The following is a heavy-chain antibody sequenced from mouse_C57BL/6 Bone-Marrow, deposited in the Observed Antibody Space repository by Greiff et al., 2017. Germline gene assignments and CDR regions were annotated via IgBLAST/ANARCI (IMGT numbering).Heavy chain of an antibody. J-gene: IGHJ4*01. CDR2: IWTGGGT. Sequence: QVQLKQSGPGLVAPSQSLSIPCTVSGFSLTSYAISWVRQPPGKGLEWLGVIWTGGGTNYNSALKSRLSISKDNSKSQVFLKMNSLQTDDTARYYCAKHSNLYYYAMDYWGQGTSVTVSS. V-gene: IGHV2-9-1*01. CDR3: AKHSNLYYYAMDY. CDR1: GFSLTSYA. D-gene: IGHD2-5*01.